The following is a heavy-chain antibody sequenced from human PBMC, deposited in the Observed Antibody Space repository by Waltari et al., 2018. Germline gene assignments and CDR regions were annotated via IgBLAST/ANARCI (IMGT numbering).Heavy chain of an antibody. CDR2: INPHNGGT. CDR3: ARDPPREGRSLPAAGPSDY. Sequence: QVQLVQSGAEVKKPGAAVKVSCEASGYTFTSYYIYWVRQAPGQGLEWRANINPHNGGTKYEQEFQGRITLTRNTSISTVYMALRRLTVDDTSVYYCARDPPREGRSLPAAGPSDYWGQGTLVTVSS. CDR1: GYTFTSYY. D-gene: IGHD6-13*01. V-gene: IGHV1-2*02. J-gene: IGHJ4*02.